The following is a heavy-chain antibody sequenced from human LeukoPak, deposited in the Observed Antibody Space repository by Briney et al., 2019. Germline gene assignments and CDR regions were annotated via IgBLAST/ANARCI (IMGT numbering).Heavy chain of an antibody. Sequence: GGSLRLSCAASGFTFSSYAMHWVRQAPGKGLEYVSGISSDGGSPFHVNSVKGRFTISRDNSKGTLYLQMGSLRAEDMAVYYCAREYCSGGRCQXYFDYWGQGTLVTVSS. CDR3: AREYCSGGRCQXYFDY. V-gene: IGHV3-64*01. CDR2: ISSDGGSP. J-gene: IGHJ4*02. D-gene: IGHD2-15*01. CDR1: GFTFSSYA.